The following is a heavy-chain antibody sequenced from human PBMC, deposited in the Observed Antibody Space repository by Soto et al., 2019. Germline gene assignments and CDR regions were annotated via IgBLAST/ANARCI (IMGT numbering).Heavy chain of an antibody. CDR1: GGTFSSYA. Sequence: ASVKVSCKASGGTFSSYAISWVRQAPGQGLEWMGGIIPIFGTANYAQKFQGRVTITADESTSTAYMELSSLRSEDTAVYYCAITTYYYDSSGYYFDYWGQGTLVTVSS. D-gene: IGHD3-22*01. V-gene: IGHV1-69*13. CDR3: AITTYYYDSSGYYFDY. J-gene: IGHJ4*02. CDR2: IIPIFGTA.